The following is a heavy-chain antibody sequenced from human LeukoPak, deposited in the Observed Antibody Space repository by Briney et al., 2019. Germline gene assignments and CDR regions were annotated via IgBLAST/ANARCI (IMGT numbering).Heavy chain of an antibody. CDR2: ISYDGSNK. CDR1: GFTFSRYG. V-gene: IGHV3-30*04. J-gene: IGHJ6*03. D-gene: IGHD5-24*01. Sequence: GGSLRLSCAASGFTFSRYGMHWVRQAPGKCLEWVTAISYDGSNKYYADSVKGRFTISRDNAKNSLYLQMNSLRAEDTAVYYCARADGYNPYYYYMDVWGKGTTVTVSS. CDR3: ARADGYNPYYYYMDV.